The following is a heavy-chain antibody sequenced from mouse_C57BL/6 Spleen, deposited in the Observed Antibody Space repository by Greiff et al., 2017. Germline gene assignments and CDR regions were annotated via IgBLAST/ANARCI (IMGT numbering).Heavy chain of an antibody. CDR1: GFTFSSYA. V-gene: IGHV5-4*01. CDR2: ISDGGSYT. J-gene: IGHJ4*01. CDR3: ARGYYGSSHYEAMDY. D-gene: IGHD1-1*01. Sequence: EVQLVESGGGLVKPGGSLKLSCAASGFTFSSYAMSWVRQTPEKRLEWVATISDGGSYTYYPDNVKGRFTISRDNAKNNLYLQMSHLKSEDTAMYYCARGYYGSSHYEAMDYWGQGTSVTVSS.